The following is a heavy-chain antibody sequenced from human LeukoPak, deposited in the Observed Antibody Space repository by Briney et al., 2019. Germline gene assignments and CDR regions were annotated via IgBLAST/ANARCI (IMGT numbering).Heavy chain of an antibody. Sequence: PSETLSLTCTVSGGSISSYYWSWIRQPPGKGLEWIGYIYYSGSTNYIPSLKSQVTISVDTSKNQFSLKLSSVTAAATAVYYCARRCVDTSCPFDYWGQGTLVTVSS. J-gene: IGHJ4*02. V-gene: IGHV4-59*08. CDR1: GGSISSYY. CDR2: IYYSGST. CDR3: ARRCVDTSCPFDY. D-gene: IGHD2-2*01.